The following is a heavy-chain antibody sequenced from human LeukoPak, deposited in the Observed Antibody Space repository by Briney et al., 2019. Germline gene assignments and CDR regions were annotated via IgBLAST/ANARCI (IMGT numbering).Heavy chain of an antibody. D-gene: IGHD2-2*02. CDR3: GRSLCTSTSCYIGWFDP. V-gene: IGHV3-23*01. Sequence: GGTLRLSCAASGFTFSSYGMSWVRQAPGKGLEWVSAISGSGGSTYYADSVKGRFTISRDNSKNTLYLQMDSLRADDTAVYYCGRSLCTSTSCYIGWFDPWGQGTLVTVSS. CDR2: ISGSGGST. CDR1: GFTFSSYG. J-gene: IGHJ5*02.